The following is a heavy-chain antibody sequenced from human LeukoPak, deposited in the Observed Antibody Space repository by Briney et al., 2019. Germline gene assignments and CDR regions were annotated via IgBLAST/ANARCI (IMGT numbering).Heavy chain of an antibody. V-gene: IGHV3-20*04. CDR1: GFTFDDYG. Sequence: PGGSLRLSCAASGFTFDDYGMSWVRQAPGEGLEWVSGINWNGGSTGYADSVKGRFTISRNNAKNSLYLQMNSLRAEDTALYYCARGYCTSTSCYGVAAFDIWGQGTMVTVSP. CDR2: INWNGGST. J-gene: IGHJ3*02. D-gene: IGHD2-2*01. CDR3: ARGYCTSTSCYGVAAFDI.